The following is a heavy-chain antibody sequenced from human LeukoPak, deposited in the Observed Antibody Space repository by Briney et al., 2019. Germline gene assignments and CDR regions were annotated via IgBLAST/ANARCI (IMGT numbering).Heavy chain of an antibody. CDR2: MHSSGTA. CDR1: GGSISSGTYY. CDR3: ARAEDPRRYSGYDSHYYFDS. Sequence: SETLSLTCTVSGGSISSGTYYWTWIRQPAGKGLEWMGRMHSSGTANDNPSLNSRINLLLDPSKNQFSLSLNSVNAADTAVYYCARAEDPRRYSGYDSHYYFDSWGQGTLVTVSS. D-gene: IGHD5-12*01. J-gene: IGHJ4*02. V-gene: IGHV4-61*02.